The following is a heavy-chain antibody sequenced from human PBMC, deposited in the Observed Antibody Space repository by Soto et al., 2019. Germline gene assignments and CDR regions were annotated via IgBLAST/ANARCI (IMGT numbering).Heavy chain of an antibody. CDR3: ARHPSDFWFDP. CDR2: IYYSGST. V-gene: IGHV4-39*01. CDR1: GGSISSSSYF. Sequence: QLQLQESGPGLVKPSETLSLTCSVSGGSISSSSYFWGWIRQPPGKGLEWIGSIYYSGSTYYNPSLKSRVTVAVDTSQNQFSLKLSSVTAADKAVYYCARHPSDFWFDPWGQGTLVTVSS. D-gene: IGHD2-21*02. J-gene: IGHJ5*02.